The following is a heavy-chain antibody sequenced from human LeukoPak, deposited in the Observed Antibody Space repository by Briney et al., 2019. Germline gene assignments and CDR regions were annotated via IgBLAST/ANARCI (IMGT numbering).Heavy chain of an antibody. CDR1: GFTFSSYA. D-gene: IGHD1-26*01. CDR2: ITGSGGTT. J-gene: IGHJ4*02. V-gene: IGHV3-23*01. CDR3: AKVVGTSPFDY. Sequence: ARPLRLSWAAAGFTFSSYAMNWVRQAPGKGAEWVSTITGSGGTTYYADSVKCRFTIARDNSKNPLYLRMSSLSAEDTDVYYCAKVVGTSPFDYWGQGTLVTVSS.